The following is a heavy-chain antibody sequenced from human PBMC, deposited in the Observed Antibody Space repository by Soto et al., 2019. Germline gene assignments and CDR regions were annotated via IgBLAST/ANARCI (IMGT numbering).Heavy chain of an antibody. Sequence: GGSLRLSCAASGFTFSDHYMDWVRQAPGKGLEWVGRTRNKANSYTTEYAASVKGRFTISRDDSKNSLYLQMNSLKNEDTAVYYCARAEGGRGYSYGLWGQGTLVTVSS. V-gene: IGHV3-72*01. CDR3: ARAEGGRGYSYGL. CDR1: GFTFSDHY. D-gene: IGHD5-18*01. CDR2: TRNKANSYTT. J-gene: IGHJ4*02.